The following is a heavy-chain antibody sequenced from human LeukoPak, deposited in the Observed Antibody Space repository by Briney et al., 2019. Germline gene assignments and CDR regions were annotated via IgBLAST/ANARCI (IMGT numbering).Heavy chain of an antibody. CDR3: AKDPPHVSWLFDY. D-gene: IGHD3-16*01. CDR2: ITNSGGTT. CDR1: GFTFSSYA. V-gene: IGHV3-23*01. J-gene: IGHJ4*02. Sequence: HGGSLRLSCAASGFTFSSYAMSWVRQAPGKGLEWVSAITNSGGTTYYAGSVKGRFTISRDNSKNTLYLQMNSLRAEDTAVYYCAKDPPHVSWLFDYWGQGTLVTVSS.